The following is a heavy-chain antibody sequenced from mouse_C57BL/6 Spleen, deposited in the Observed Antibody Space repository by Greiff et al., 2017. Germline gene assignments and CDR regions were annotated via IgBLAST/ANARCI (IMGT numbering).Heavy chain of an antibody. J-gene: IGHJ4*01. CDR2: ISDGGSYT. CDR3: AREAPITPVPYCAMGY. Sequence: EVKLMESGGGLVKPGGSLKLSCAASGFTFSSYAMSWVRQTPEKRLEWVATISDGGSYTYYPDNVKGRFTISRDNAKNNLYLQMSHLKSEDTAMYYCAREAPITPVPYCAMGYWGQGASVTVSS. V-gene: IGHV5-4*01. CDR1: GFTFSSYA. D-gene: IGHD1-1*01.